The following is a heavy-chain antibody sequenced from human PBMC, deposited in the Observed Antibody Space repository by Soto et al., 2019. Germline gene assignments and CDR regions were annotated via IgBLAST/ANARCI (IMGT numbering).Heavy chain of an antibody. CDR3: ARFKDGYNFYFDY. CDR2: IWYDGSNK. D-gene: IGHD5-12*01. Sequence: GGSLRLSCAASGFTFSSDCMHWVRQAPGKGLEWVAVIWYDGSNKYYADSVKGRFTISRDNSKNTLYLQMNSLRAEDTAVYYCARFKDGYNFYFDYWGQGTLVTVSS. J-gene: IGHJ4*02. V-gene: IGHV3-33*01. CDR1: GFTFSSDC.